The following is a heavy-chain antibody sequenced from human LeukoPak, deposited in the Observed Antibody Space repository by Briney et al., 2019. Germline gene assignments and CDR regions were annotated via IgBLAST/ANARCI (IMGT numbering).Heavy chain of an antibody. V-gene: IGHV3-48*03. CDR1: GFTFSSYE. D-gene: IGHD1-26*01. Sequence: PGGSLRLSCAASGFTFSSYEMNWVRQAPGKGLEWVSYISSSGSTIYYADSVKGRFTISRDNAKNSLYLQMNSLRAEDTALYYCARDSRRWELLYDAFDIWGQGTMVTVSS. CDR2: ISSSGSTI. J-gene: IGHJ3*02. CDR3: ARDSRRWELLYDAFDI.